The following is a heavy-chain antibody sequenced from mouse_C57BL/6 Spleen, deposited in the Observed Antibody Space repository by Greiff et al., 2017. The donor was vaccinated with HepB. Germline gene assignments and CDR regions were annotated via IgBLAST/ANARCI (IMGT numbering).Heavy chain of an antibody. J-gene: IGHJ4*01. V-gene: IGHV1-69*01. CDR3: ARYGGSSYGDYYAMDY. D-gene: IGHD1-1*01. CDR2: IDPSDSYT. CDR1: GYTFTSYW. Sequence: QVQLQQSGAELVMPGASVKLSCKASGYTFTSYWMHWVKQRPGQGLEWIGEIDPSDSYTNYNQKFKGKSTLTVDKSSSTAYMQLSSLTSEDSAVYYCARYGGSSYGDYYAMDYWGQGTSVTVSS.